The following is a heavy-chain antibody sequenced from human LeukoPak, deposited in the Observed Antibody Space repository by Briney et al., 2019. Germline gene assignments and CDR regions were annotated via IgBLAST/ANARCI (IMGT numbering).Heavy chain of an antibody. CDR2: IISSGTTI. D-gene: IGHD3-22*01. CDR1: GFTFSDYY. V-gene: IGHV3-11*04. J-gene: IGHJ4*02. CDR3: ARHSSGWSFDY. Sequence: GGSLRLSXAASGFTFSDYYMSWIRQAPGKGLEWPSYIISSGTTIYYADSVKGRFTVSRDNAKNSLYLQMNSLRADDTAVYYCARHSSGWSFDYWGQGTLVTVSS.